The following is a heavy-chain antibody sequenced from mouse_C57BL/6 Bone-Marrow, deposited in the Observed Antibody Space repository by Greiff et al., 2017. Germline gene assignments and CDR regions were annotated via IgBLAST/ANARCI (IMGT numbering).Heavy chain of an antibody. CDR2: IYPGSGNT. CDR3: ARLDWAFDY. J-gene: IGHJ2*01. CDR1: GYTFTDYY. D-gene: IGHD4-1*01. Sequence: QVHVKQSGAELVRPGASVKLSCKASGYTFTDYYINWVKQRPGQGLEWIARIYPGSGNTYYNEKFKGKATLTAEKSSSTAYMQLSSLTSEDSAVYFCARLDWAFDYWGQGTTLTVSS. V-gene: IGHV1-76*01.